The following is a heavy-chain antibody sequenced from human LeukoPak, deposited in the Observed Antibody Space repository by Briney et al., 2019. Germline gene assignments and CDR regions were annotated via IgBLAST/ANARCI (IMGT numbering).Heavy chain of an antibody. CDR1: GFTFSTYV. V-gene: IGHV3-64*01. CDR2: ITGDGGYT. CDR3: ARVSTNDRRNAFDI. Sequence: GGSLRLSCAASGFTFSTYVMQWVRQAPGKGLEYVSAITGDGGYTYYANSVKGRFTISRDNSKKTLYLQMGSLRADNMAVYYCARVSTNDRRNAFDIWGQGTMVTVSS. D-gene: IGHD2-8*01. J-gene: IGHJ3*02.